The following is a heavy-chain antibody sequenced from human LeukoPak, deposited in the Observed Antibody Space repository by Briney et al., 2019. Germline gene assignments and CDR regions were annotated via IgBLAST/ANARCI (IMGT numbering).Heavy chain of an antibody. Sequence: RGSLRLSCAASGFTFSSYAMHWVRQAPGKGLEWLAVISHDGSNKYYADSVKGRFTISRDNSKNTLYLQMNSLRADDTAVYYCARDIAFDGTRPPDYWGQGTLVTVSS. CDR1: GFTFSSYA. CDR2: ISHDGSNK. V-gene: IGHV3-30*04. D-gene: IGHD3-3*02. CDR3: ARDIAFDGTRPPDY. J-gene: IGHJ4*02.